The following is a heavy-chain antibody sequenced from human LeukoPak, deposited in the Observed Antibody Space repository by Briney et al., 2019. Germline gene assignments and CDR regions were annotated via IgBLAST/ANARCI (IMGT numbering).Heavy chain of an antibody. Sequence: ASVKVSCKASGYTFTGYYMHWVRQAPGQGLEWMGWINTNTGNPTYAQGFTGRFVFSLDTSVSTAYLQISSLKAEDTAVYYCARGGGATPELSDYWGQGTLVTVSS. CDR3: ARGGGATPELSDY. D-gene: IGHD5-24*01. CDR1: GYTFTGYY. J-gene: IGHJ4*02. V-gene: IGHV7-4-1*02. CDR2: INTNTGNP.